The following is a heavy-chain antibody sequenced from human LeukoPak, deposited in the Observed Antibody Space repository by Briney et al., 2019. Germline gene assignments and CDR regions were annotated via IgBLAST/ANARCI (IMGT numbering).Heavy chain of an antibody. CDR3: ATYDILTGYYRQMSYWYFDL. CDR1: GGSFSGYY. CDR2: IYYSGST. J-gene: IGHJ2*01. D-gene: IGHD3-9*01. V-gene: IGHV4-39*01. Sequence: SETLSLTCAVYGGSFSGYYWGWIRQPPGKGLEWIGSIYYSGSTYYNPSLKSRVTISVDTSKNQFSLKLSSVTAADTAVYYCATYDILTGYYRQMSYWYFDLWGRGTLVTVSS.